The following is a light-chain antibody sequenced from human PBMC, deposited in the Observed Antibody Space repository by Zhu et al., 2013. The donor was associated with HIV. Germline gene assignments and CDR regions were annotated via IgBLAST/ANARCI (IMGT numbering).Light chain of an antibody. V-gene: IGKV1-5*03. Sequence: IQMTQSPSTLSASVGDRVTITCRASQSISSYLNWYQQKAGKAPKLLIYKASSLESGVPSRFSGSGSGTEFTLTITSLQPEDFATYYCLQHKTYPLTFGGGTKVEIK. CDR3: LQHKTYPLT. J-gene: IGKJ4*01. CDR1: QSISSY. CDR2: KAS.